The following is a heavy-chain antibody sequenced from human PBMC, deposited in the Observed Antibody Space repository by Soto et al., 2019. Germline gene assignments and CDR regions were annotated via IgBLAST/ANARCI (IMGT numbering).Heavy chain of an antibody. CDR1: GFYFSCYN. J-gene: IGHJ4*01. CDR3: ARERWSGEAGFDN. CDR2: ISSGSHYI. D-gene: IGHD3-10*01. V-gene: IGHV3-21*01. Sequence: WGSLRIACAAYGFYFSCYNMNWVRQAPGKGLDWVSCISSGSHYIYYGDSVKGRFTISRDSAKNSVYLEMNSLRAEDTAVYYCARERWSGEAGFDNWGHGTLFTVSS.